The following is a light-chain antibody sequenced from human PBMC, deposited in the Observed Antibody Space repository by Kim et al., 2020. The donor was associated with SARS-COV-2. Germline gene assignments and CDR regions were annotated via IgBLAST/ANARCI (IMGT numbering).Light chain of an antibody. V-gene: IGKV1-39*01. CDR2: AAS. CDR1: QSISTH. J-gene: IGKJ5*01. CDR3: QQSHRTPST. Sequence: DIQMTQSPSSLAASVGDRVTITCRASQSISTHLSWYQQKPGKAPKSLIYAASNLQSGVPSRFSGSGSGTDFTLTISRLQPEDFATYYCQQSHRTPSTFGQATRLEIK.